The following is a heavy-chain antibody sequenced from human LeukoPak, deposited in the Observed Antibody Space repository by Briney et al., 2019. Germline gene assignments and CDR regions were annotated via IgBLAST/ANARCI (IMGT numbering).Heavy chain of an antibody. Sequence: GESLKISCKGSGYRFASYWIGWVRQMPGKGLEWMGVIHPADSETRYSPSFQGQVTIPVDKSISTAYVQWSSLKASDSAMYYCARSASGWFYFDYWGQGTL. V-gene: IGHV5-51*01. J-gene: IGHJ4*02. CDR2: IHPADSET. CDR1: GYRFASYW. CDR3: ARSASGWFYFDY. D-gene: IGHD6-19*01.